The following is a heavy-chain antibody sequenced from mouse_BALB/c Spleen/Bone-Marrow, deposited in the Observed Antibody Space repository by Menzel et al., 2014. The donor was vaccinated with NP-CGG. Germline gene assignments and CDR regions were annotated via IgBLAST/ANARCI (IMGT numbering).Heavy chain of an antibody. J-gene: IGHJ1*01. CDR3: ERSRGYYDYWYFDV. CDR2: IDPSDSYT. Sequence: QVQLKESGAELVKPGASVKLSCKASGYTFTSYWMHWVKQRPGQGLEWIGEIDPSDSYTNYNQKFKGKATLTVDKSSSTAYMQLSSLTSEDSAVYYCERSRGYYDYWYFDVWGAGTTVTVSS. D-gene: IGHD2-4*01. CDR1: GYTFTSYW. V-gene: IGHV1-69*02.